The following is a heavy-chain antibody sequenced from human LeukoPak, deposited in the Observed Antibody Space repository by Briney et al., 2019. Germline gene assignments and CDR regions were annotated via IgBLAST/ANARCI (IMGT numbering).Heavy chain of an antibody. J-gene: IGHJ4*02. Sequence: GASVKFSCKASGGTFSSYAISWERQAPGQGLEWLGGIIPIFGTANCAQKFQGRVTITADESTSTAYMELSSLRSEDTAVYYCARGGIAAPPDYWGQGTLVTVSS. CDR2: IIPIFGTA. CDR1: GGTFSSYA. D-gene: IGHD6-13*01. V-gene: IGHV1-69*01. CDR3: ARGGIAAPPDY.